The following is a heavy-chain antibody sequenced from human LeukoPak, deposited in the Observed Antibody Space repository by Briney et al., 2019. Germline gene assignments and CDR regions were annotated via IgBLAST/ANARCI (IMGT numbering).Heavy chain of an antibody. D-gene: IGHD1-1*01. CDR3: ARETTGAYNWFDP. V-gene: IGHV3-53*01. CDR1: GFTVSSNH. J-gene: IGHJ5*02. CDR2: IYSGGST. Sequence: GGSLRLSCAASGFTVSSNHMSWVRQAPGKGLEWVSVIYSGGSTYYADSVEGRFTISRDNSKNTLYLQMNSLRAEDTAVYYCARETTGAYNWFDPWGQGTLVTVSS.